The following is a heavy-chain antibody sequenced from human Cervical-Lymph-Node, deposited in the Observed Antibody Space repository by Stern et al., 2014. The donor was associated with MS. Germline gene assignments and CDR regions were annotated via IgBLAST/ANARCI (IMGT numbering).Heavy chain of an antibody. CDR1: GYTFTDYY. J-gene: IGHJ6*02. Sequence: QVQLMQSGAEVKKPGASVKVSCKASGYTFTDYYVHWVRQAPGKGLEWMGWINPHSGDTNYAQKFQGWVTMTRDTAISTAYMEVSRLKSDDTAVYYCARADSGTFVVRGVVVTYQYAMDAWGQGTTVTVSS. CDR3: ARADSGTFVVRGVVVTYQYAMDA. D-gene: IGHD3-10*01. V-gene: IGHV1-2*04. CDR2: INPHSGDT.